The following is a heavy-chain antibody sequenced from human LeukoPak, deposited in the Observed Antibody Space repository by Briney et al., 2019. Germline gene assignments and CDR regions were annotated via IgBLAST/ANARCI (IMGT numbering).Heavy chain of an antibody. Sequence: GGSLRLSCAASGFTFSSYGMHWVRQAPGKGLEWVAVIWYDGSNKYYADSVKGRFTISRDNSKNTLYLQMNSLRAEDTAVYYYARGGEVWYSGSYYGYYFDYWGQGTLVTVSS. CDR1: GFTFSSYG. CDR3: ARGGEVWYSGSYYGYYFDY. V-gene: IGHV3-33*01. CDR2: IWYDGSNK. D-gene: IGHD1-26*01. J-gene: IGHJ4*02.